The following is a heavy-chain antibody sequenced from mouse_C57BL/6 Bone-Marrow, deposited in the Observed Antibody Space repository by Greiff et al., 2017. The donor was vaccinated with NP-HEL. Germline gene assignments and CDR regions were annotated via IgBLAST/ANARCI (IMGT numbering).Heavy chain of an antibody. CDR1: GYTFTSYW. V-gene: IGHV1-52*01. CDR3: ARGGSWTAQATGDD. D-gene: IGHD3-2*02. CDR2: IDPSDSET. Sequence: QVQLQQSGAELVRPGSSVKLSCKASGYTFTSYWMHWVKQRPIQGLEWIGNIDPSDSETHYIQKFKDKATLTVDKSSSTAYMQLSSLTSEDSAVYYSARGGSWTAQATGDDWGQGTTLTVSS. J-gene: IGHJ2*01.